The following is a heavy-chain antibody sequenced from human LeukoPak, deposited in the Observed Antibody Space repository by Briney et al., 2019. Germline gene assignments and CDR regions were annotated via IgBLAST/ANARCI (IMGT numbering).Heavy chain of an antibody. CDR3: ARDPASIEATAQ. J-gene: IGHJ4*02. V-gene: IGHV3-53*01. CDR2: IYSGGST. Sequence: PRGSLPLSCAASGFTVRSKYMSWLRQAPGKGLEWVSVIYSGGSTKYADSVGGRFTISRDNSKSTLYLQMNSLRAEDTAVYYCARDPASIEATAQWGQGTLVTVSS. CDR1: GFTVRSKY. D-gene: IGHD5-12*01.